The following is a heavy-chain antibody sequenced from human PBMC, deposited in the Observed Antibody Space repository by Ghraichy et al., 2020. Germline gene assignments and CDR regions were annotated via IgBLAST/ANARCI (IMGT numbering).Heavy chain of an antibody. V-gene: IGHV3-23*01. CDR2: ISGSGDTS. D-gene: IGHD1-20*01. Sequence: ETLSLTCAASGFTFSTWAMSWVRQAPGKGLEWVSGISGSGDTSYYADSVKGRFTISRDNSNNTLYLQMNSLRAEDTAVYYCAHNWNRGYWGQGTLVTVSS. CDR1: GFTFSTWA. CDR3: AHNWNRGY. J-gene: IGHJ4*02.